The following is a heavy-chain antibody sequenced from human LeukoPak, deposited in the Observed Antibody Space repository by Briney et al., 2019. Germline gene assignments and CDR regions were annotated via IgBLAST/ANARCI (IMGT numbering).Heavy chain of an antibody. CDR2: INPNSGVT. Sequence: ASVKVSCKASGYTFTGYYMHWVRQAPGQGLEWIGWINPNSGVTNYAQKLQGRVTMTTDTSTSTAYMELRSLRSDDTAVYYCARSAFGMDVWGQGTTVTVSS. CDR1: GYTFTGYY. V-gene: IGHV1-2*02. CDR3: ARSAFGMDV. J-gene: IGHJ6*02.